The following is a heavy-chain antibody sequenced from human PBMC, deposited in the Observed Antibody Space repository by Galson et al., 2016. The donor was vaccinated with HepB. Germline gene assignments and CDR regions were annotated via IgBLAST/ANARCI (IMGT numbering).Heavy chain of an antibody. CDR2: IIPLFGTA. Sequence: SVKVSCKASGGSFDTYHITWVRQAPGQGLEWMGGIIPLFGTADYAQKFQGRVTITADESTSTGYMELSSLRSEDTAVYYCASLPPPKRKYFFYYMDVWGTGTTVPVSS. CDR1: GGSFDTYH. CDR3: ASLPPPKRKYFFYYMDV. V-gene: IGHV1-69*13. J-gene: IGHJ6*03.